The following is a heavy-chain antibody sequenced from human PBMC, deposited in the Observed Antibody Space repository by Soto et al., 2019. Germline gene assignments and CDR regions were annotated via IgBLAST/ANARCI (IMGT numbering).Heavy chain of an antibody. CDR3: ARTRPLPIAAAGTFQDPWVDP. V-gene: IGHV1-2*04. Sequence: GASVKGSCKASGYTFTGYYMHWVRQAPGQGLEWMGWINPNSGGTNYAQKFQGWVTMTRDTSISTAYMELSWLRSDDTAVYYCARTRPLPIAAAGTFQDPWVDPWGQGPLVTVSS. D-gene: IGHD6-13*01. CDR2: INPNSGGT. J-gene: IGHJ5*02. CDR1: GYTFTGYY.